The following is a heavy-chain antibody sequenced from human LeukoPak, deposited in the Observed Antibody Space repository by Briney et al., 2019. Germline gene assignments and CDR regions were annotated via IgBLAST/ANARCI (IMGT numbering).Heavy chain of an antibody. CDR3: ASIGYYYDPEGY. Sequence: GGSLRLSWAASGFTFSSYSMSWVRQAPGKGLEWVSYISSSSTIYYAGSVKGRFTISRDNAKNSLYLQMNSLRDEDTAVYYCASIGYYYDPEGYWGQGTLVTVSS. J-gene: IGHJ4*02. CDR1: GFTFSSYS. CDR2: ISSSSTI. V-gene: IGHV3-48*02. D-gene: IGHD3-22*01.